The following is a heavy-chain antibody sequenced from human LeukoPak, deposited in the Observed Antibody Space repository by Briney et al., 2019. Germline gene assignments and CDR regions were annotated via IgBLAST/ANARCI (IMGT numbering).Heavy chain of an antibody. J-gene: IGHJ4*02. V-gene: IGHV4-34*01. CDR3: ARGSILKYGSGTYNY. D-gene: IGHD3-10*01. Sequence: SETLSLTCAVYGGSFSGYCWSWIRQPPGKGLEWIGEINHSGSTNYNPSLKSRVTISVDTSKNQFSLKLSSVTAADTAVYYCARGSILKYGSGTYNYWGQGTLVTVSS. CDR1: GGSFSGYC. CDR2: INHSGST.